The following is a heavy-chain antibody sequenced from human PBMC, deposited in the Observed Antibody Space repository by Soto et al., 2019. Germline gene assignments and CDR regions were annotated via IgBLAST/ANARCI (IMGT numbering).Heavy chain of an antibody. J-gene: IGHJ4*02. D-gene: IGHD3-22*01. V-gene: IGHV3-30-3*01. CDR3: ARTPETSGYYYYFDS. CDR2: ISYSGNNK. Sequence: QVQLVESGGGVVQPGRSPRLSCAASGFTFSYYAMHWVRQAPGKGLEWVALISYSGNNKYYADSVKGRFTISRDNSENTLYLQMNSLGPEDTAIYYCARTPETSGYYYYFDSWGQGTLITVSS. CDR1: GFTFSYYA.